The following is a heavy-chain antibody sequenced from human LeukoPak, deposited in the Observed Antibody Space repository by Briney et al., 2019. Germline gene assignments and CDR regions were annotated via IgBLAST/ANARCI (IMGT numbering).Heavy chain of an antibody. V-gene: IGHV4-30-2*01. CDR3: AGFGLKRRPDAFDI. CDR1: GGSISSGGYS. J-gene: IGHJ3*02. Sequence: PSETLSLTCAVSGGSISSGGYSWSWIRQPPGKGLEWIGYIYHSGSTYYNPSLKSRVTISVDRSKNQFSLKLSSVTAADTAVYYCAGFGLKRRPDAFDIWGQGTMVTVSS. D-gene: IGHD3-10*01. CDR2: IYHSGST.